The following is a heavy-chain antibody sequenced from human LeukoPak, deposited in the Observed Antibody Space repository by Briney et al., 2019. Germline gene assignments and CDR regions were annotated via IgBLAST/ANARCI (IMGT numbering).Heavy chain of an antibody. D-gene: IGHD2-15*01. Sequence: GGSLTLSCAASGFTVSSNYMSWVRQAPGKGLEWVSVIYSGGSTYYADSVKGRFTISRDNSKNTLYLQMNSLRAEDTAVYYCARPYCSGGSCYGSGAFDIWGQGTMVTVSS. CDR2: IYSGGST. CDR3: ARPYCSGGSCYGSGAFDI. V-gene: IGHV3-66*01. J-gene: IGHJ3*02. CDR1: GFTVSSNY.